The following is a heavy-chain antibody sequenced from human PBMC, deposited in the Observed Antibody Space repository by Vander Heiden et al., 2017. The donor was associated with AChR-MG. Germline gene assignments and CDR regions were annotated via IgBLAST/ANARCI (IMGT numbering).Heavy chain of an antibody. CDR3: ARGGSGGRDYYGMDV. J-gene: IGHJ6*02. CDR1: GYTFTSYY. V-gene: IGHV1-46*01. CDR2: INQSGGST. D-gene: IGHD2-15*01. Sequence: QVQLVQSGAEVKKHGASVKVSCKASGYTFTSYYMHWVRQAPGQGLEWMGIINQSGGSTSYAQKLQGRVTMTRDTSASTVYMELSSLRSEDTAVYYCARGGSGGRDYYGMDVWGQGTTVTVSS.